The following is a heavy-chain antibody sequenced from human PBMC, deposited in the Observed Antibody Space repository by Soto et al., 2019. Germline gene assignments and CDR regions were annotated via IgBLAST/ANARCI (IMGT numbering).Heavy chain of an antibody. D-gene: IGHD4-17*01. V-gene: IGHV4-4*02. J-gene: IGHJ4*02. CDR2: IYHSGST. CDR3: VRQGSHDYGDYESDY. Sequence: QVQLQESGPGLVKPSGTLSLTCAVSGGSISSSNWWSWVRQPPGKGLEWIGEIYHSGSTNYNQSLKSRVTISVDKSKNQFSLKLSSVTAADTAVYYCVRQGSHDYGDYESDYWGQXTLVXVXS. CDR1: GGSISSSNW.